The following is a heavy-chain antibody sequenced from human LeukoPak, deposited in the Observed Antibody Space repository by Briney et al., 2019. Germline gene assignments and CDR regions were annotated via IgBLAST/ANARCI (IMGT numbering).Heavy chain of an antibody. CDR2: FDPEDGEA. Sequence: ASVKVSCKVSGYTLTELSMHWVRQAPGKGLEWMGGFDPEDGEAIYAQKFQGRVTMTEDTSTDTAYMELSSLRSEDTAVYYCATLRSVDTAMALDYWGQGTLVTVSS. V-gene: IGHV1-24*01. CDR1: GYTLTELS. D-gene: IGHD5-18*01. J-gene: IGHJ4*02. CDR3: ATLRSVDTAMALDY.